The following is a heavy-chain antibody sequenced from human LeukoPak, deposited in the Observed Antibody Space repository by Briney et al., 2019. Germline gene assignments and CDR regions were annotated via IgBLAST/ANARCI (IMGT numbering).Heavy chain of an antibody. CDR1: GYSMTTGYY. CDR2: TYHGGSI. J-gene: IGHJ3*02. D-gene: IGHD2-2*01. CDR3: ARILGYCSSNSCHDAFDI. V-gene: IGHV4-38-2*01. Sequence: SETLSLTCAVSGYSMTTGYYWGWIRQPPGKGLEWSGSTYHGGSIYYNQSIKSRVTMSVDTSKNQFSLKLNSVTAADTAVYYCARILGYCSSNSCHDAFDIWGQGTMVTVSS.